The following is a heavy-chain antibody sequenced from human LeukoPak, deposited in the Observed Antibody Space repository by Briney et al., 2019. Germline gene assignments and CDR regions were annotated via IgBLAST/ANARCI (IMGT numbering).Heavy chain of an antibody. D-gene: IGHD3-16*01. CDR2: FDPEDGET. V-gene: IGHV1-24*01. CDR1: GYTLTELS. J-gene: IGHJ4*02. Sequence: ASVKVSCKVSGYTLTELSMHWVRQAPGKGLEWMGGFDPEDGETIYAQKFQGRVTMTEDTSTDTAYMELSSLRSEDTAVYYCASTNYDYVWGHSRYFDYWGQGTLVTVSS. CDR3: ASTNYDYVWGHSRYFDY.